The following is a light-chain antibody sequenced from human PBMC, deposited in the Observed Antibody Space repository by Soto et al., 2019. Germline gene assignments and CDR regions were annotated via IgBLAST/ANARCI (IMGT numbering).Light chain of an antibody. J-gene: IGLJ1*01. CDR3: CSYAGSDTWEV. CDR2: DVN. CDR1: SSDVGGYNH. V-gene: IGLV2-11*01. Sequence: QSALTQPRSVSGSPGQSVTISCTGTSSDVGGYNHVSWYLQYPGKAPKVMIYDVNKRPSGVPDRFSASKSGNTASLTISGLQADDEGDYYCCSYAGSDTWEVFGTGTKLTVL.